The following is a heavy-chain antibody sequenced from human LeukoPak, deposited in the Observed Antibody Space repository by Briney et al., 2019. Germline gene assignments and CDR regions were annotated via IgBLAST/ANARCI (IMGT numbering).Heavy chain of an antibody. CDR1: GFTVSSNY. Sequence: GGPLRLSCAASGFTVSSNYMNWVRQAPGRGLEGVSPISSIGGPIYYADSVKGRFTISRDNSENTLYLQMNSLRAEDTAVYYCAKSKGTYYGGFDYWGQGTLVTVSS. D-gene: IGHD1-26*01. J-gene: IGHJ4*02. CDR2: ISSIGGPI. V-gene: IGHV3-23*01. CDR3: AKSKGTYYGGFDY.